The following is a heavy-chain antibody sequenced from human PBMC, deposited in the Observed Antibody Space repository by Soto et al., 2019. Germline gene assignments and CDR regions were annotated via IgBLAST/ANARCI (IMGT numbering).Heavy chain of an antibody. J-gene: IGHJ5*02. CDR3: VRGGIAGNWFDP. V-gene: IGHV4-30-4*02. CDR2: IYHTGST. Sequence: PSDTLSLTCSVSGVSISSGDNFWSWIRQPPGKAPEFMGYIYHTGSTYYNPSLQRRITMSLDLSKNQFSLRLTSVTAADTAVYYCVRGGIAGNWFDPWGQGTLVTVS. CDR1: GVSISSGDNF. D-gene: IGHD6-13*01.